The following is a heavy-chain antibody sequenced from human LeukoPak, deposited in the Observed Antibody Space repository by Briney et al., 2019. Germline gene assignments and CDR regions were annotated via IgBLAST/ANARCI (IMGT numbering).Heavy chain of an antibody. CDR3: ARDYRYALDY. Sequence: RAGGSLRLSCAASGFTFSTYSMNWVRQAPGKGLEWISYISISTSTIHYADSVKGRFTISRDNARNSLYLQMNSLRDEDTAVYYCARDYRYALDYWGQGTLVTVSS. CDR1: GFTFSTYS. J-gene: IGHJ4*02. D-gene: IGHD2-2*01. V-gene: IGHV3-48*02. CDR2: ISISTSTI.